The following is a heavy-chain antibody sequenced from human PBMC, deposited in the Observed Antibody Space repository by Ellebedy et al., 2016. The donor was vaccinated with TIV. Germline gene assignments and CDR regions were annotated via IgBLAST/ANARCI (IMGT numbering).Heavy chain of an antibody. J-gene: IGHJ4*02. Sequence: GESLKISCAASGFTFSGFAMHWVRQPPGKGLEWVAFISYDGSNKYYADSVRGRFTISRHHSKNTLYLQMNSLRLEDTAVYYCARRRGFSFDYWGQGTLVTVSS. CDR2: ISYDGSNK. CDR1: GFTFSGFA. CDR3: ARRRGFSFDY. V-gene: IGHV3-30*04.